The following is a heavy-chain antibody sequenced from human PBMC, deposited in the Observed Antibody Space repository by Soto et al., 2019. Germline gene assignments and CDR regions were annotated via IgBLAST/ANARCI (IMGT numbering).Heavy chain of an antibody. V-gene: IGHV3-23*01. D-gene: IGHD2-2*01. J-gene: IGHJ4*02. Sequence: EVQLLESGGGLVQPGGSLRLSCAASGFTFSSYAMRWVRQAPGKGLEWVSAISGSGGSTYYADFVKGRFTISRDNSKNTLYLQMISVRDEDTAVYYCAKDVFEVVVVPAGEIIWGQGTLVTVSS. CDR3: AKDVFEVVVVPAGEII. CDR2: ISGSGGST. CDR1: GFTFSSYA.